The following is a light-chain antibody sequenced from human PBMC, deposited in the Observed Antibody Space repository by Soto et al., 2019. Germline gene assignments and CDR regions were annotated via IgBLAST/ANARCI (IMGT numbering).Light chain of an antibody. CDR2: AAS. CDR1: QDINTY. V-gene: IGKV1-9*01. J-gene: IGKJ5*01. Sequence: DIQLTQSPSFLSASVGDRVTITCRASQDINTYLAWYQQKPGKAPKLLIFAASTLQNGVPSRFSGSGSGPEFTVTITSLQPEDFATYYCQQRKSYPITFGQGTRLEIK. CDR3: QQRKSYPIT.